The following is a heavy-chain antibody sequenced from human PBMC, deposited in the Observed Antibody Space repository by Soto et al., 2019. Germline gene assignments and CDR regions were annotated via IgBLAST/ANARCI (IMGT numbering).Heavy chain of an antibody. V-gene: IGHV3-49*03. CDR3: TTNYYDSSGYDNWFDP. D-gene: IGHD3-22*01. Sequence: GGSLRLSCTASGFTFGDYAMSWFRQAPGKGLEWVGFIRSKAYGGTTVYAASVKGRFTISRDDSKSIAYLQMNSLKTEDTAVYYCTTNYYDSSGYDNWFDPWGQGTLVTVSS. CDR1: GFTFGDYA. CDR2: IRSKAYGGTT. J-gene: IGHJ5*02.